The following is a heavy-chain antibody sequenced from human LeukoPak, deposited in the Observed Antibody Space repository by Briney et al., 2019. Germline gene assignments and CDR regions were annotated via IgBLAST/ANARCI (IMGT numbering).Heavy chain of an antibody. CDR2: IKQDGSEK. CDR3: ARVLRYFDWINGMDV. D-gene: IGHD3-9*01. Sequence: GGSLRLSCAASGFTFSSYWMSWVRQAPGKGLEWVANIKQDGSEKYYVDSVKGRFTISRDNAKNSLYLQMNSLRAEDTAVYYCARVLRYFDWINGMDVWGQGTTVTVSS. V-gene: IGHV3-7*01. J-gene: IGHJ6*02. CDR1: GFTFSSYW.